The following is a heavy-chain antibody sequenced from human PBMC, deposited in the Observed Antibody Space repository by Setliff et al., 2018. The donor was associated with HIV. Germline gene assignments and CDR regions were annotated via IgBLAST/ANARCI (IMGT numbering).Heavy chain of an antibody. J-gene: IGHJ5*02. CDR3: ETDDYYGSGTHWRGVP. D-gene: IGHD3-10*01. CDR1: GFTFTDFY. Sequence: ASVKVSCKASGFTFTDFYFHWVQQAPGKGLEWVGLVDPEDNNPTYAEKFRDRVTISADTSTNTAYLELRSLRSEDTAVYYCETDDYYGSGTHWRGVPWGQGTLVTVSS. V-gene: IGHV1-69-2*01. CDR2: VDPEDNNP.